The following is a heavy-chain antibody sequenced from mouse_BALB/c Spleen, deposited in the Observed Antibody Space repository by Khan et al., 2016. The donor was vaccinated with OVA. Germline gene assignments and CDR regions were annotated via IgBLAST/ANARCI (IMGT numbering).Heavy chain of an antibody. D-gene: IGHD1-1*01. CDR1: GYTFTSYW. J-gene: IGHJ1*01. Sequence: QVQLKQSGAELAKPGASVKMSCKASGYTFTSYWMHWVKQRPGQGLEWIGYINPSTGYTEYNQKFKDKATLTADKSSSTAYMQLSSLTSEDSAVYYCARTYGSSFDVWGAGTTVTVSS. V-gene: IGHV1-7*01. CDR2: INPSTGYT. CDR3: ARTYGSSFDV.